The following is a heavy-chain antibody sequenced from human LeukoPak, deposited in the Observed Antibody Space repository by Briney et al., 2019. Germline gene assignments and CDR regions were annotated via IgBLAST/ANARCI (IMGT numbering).Heavy chain of an antibody. J-gene: IGHJ4*02. CDR3: ARGQRSDSVYSPFDS. CDR1: GFAFGSSW. D-gene: IGHD2-15*01. V-gene: IGHV3-7*04. Sequence: GGSLRLSCAASGFAFGSSWMNWVRQAPGKGLEWVAKINPDGSEQVYVDSVKGRFTISRDNAKNSVSLVMDTVSGGDTAVYFCARGQRSDSVYSPFDSWGQGTLVTVSS. CDR2: INPDGSEQ.